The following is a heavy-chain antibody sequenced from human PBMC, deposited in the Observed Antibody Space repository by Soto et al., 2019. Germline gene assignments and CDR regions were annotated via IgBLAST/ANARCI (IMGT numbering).Heavy chain of an antibody. J-gene: IGHJ3*02. CDR3: ASVVGATSTPYDAFDI. D-gene: IGHD1-26*01. CDR2: IWDDGSNK. V-gene: IGHV3-33*08. Sequence: GGSLRLSCAASGFTFSSYAMSWVRQAPGKGLEWVSSIWDDGSNKYYADSVKGRFTISRDNSKNTLYLQMNSLRAEDTAVYYCASVVGATSTPYDAFDIWGQGTMVTVSS. CDR1: GFTFSSYA.